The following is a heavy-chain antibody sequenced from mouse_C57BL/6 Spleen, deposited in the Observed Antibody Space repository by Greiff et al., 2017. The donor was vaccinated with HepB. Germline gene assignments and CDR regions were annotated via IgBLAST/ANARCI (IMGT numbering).Heavy chain of an antibody. D-gene: IGHD2-4*01. V-gene: IGHV1-55*01. Sequence: QVQLQQPGAELVKPGASVKMSCKASGYTFTSYWITWVKQRPGQGLEWIGDIYPGSGSTNYNEKFKSKATLTVDTSSSTAYMQLSSLTSEDSAVYYGARGRDYDGGYYFDYWGQGTTLTVSS. CDR1: GYTFTSYW. CDR3: ARGRDYDGGYYFDY. J-gene: IGHJ2*01. CDR2: IYPGSGST.